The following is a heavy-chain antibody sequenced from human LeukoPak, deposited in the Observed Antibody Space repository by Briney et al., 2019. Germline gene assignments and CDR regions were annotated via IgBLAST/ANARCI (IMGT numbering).Heavy chain of an antibody. V-gene: IGHV1-46*01. Sequence: ASVKVSCKASGYTFTSYYMHWVRQAPGQGLEWMGIINPSGGTTIYAQKFQGRVTMTGDTSTSTAYMELSSLRSEDTAVYYCAGRIGPGWFDPWGQGTLVTVSS. J-gene: IGHJ5*02. CDR2: INPSGGTT. CDR1: GYTFTSYY. CDR3: AGRIGPGWFDP.